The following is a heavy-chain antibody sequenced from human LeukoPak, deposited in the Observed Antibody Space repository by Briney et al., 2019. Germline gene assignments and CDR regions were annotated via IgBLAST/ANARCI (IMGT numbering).Heavy chain of an antibody. V-gene: IGHV1-69*05. CDR2: IIPLFGTA. D-gene: IGHD2-15*01. Sequence: SVKVSCKASGDTFSSYAIIWVRQAPGQGLEWMGRIIPLFGTATYVQKFQGRVTITTDESTSTAYMELSSLRSEDTAVYYCARVDSSLTDAFDIWGQGTMVTASP. CDR1: GDTFSSYA. CDR3: ARVDSSLTDAFDI. J-gene: IGHJ3*02.